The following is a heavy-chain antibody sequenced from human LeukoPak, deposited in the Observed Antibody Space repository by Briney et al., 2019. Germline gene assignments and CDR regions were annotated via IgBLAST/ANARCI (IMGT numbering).Heavy chain of an antibody. CDR2: ISAYNGNT. J-gene: IGHJ6*02. CDR3: ARDSVVRGVNPPDV. V-gene: IGHV1-18*01. CDR1: GHTFTSYG. D-gene: IGHD3-10*01. Sequence: ASVKVSCKASGHTFTSYGISWVRQAPGQGLEWMGWISAYNGNTNYAQKLQGRVTMTTDTSTSTAYMELRSLRSDDTAVYYCARDSVVRGVNPPDVWGQGTTVTVSS.